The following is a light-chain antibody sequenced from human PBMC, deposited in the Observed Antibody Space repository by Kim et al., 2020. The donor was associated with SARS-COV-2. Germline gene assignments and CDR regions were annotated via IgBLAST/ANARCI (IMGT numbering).Light chain of an antibody. J-gene: IGKJ5*01. Sequence: ASVGDRVTITCRASQDINDRLAWYQHKPGKAPKVLIYAASSLQSGVPSRFSGSGSGTEFTLTVSSLQPEDSATYYCQQAKSFPITVGRGARLEIK. V-gene: IGKV1-12*01. CDR2: AAS. CDR1: QDINDR. CDR3: QQAKSFPIT.